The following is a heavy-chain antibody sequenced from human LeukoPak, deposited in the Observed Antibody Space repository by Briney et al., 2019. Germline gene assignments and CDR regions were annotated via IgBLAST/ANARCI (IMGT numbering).Heavy chain of an antibody. CDR3: GGSVFS. V-gene: IGHV3-66*01. J-gene: IGHJ5*02. Sequence: GGSLRLSCAASGFTVNNEYMYWVRQAPGRGLECVSLIYADGRTFSADSVKGSFSISRDNFRDALDFQMDCVRAEDTAVYFCGGSVFSWDQGTRVTVSS. CDR1: GFTVNNEY. CDR2: IYADGRT. D-gene: IGHD2-8*01.